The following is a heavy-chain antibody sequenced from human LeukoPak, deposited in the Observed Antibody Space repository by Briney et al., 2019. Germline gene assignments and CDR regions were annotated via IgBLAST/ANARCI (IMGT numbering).Heavy chain of an antibody. Sequence: GASVKVSCKASGYTFTGYYMHWVRQAPGQGLEWMGRINPNSGGTNYAQKFQGRVAMTRDTSISTAYMELSRLRSDDTAAYYCARLSYDSSGYYFDYWGQGTLVTVSS. J-gene: IGHJ4*02. CDR2: INPNSGGT. D-gene: IGHD3-22*01. CDR1: GYTFTGYY. CDR3: ARLSYDSSGYYFDY. V-gene: IGHV1-2*06.